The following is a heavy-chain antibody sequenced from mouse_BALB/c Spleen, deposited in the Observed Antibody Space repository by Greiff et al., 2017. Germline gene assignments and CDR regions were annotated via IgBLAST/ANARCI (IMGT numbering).Heavy chain of an antibody. CDR1: GYAFTNYL. CDR3: ARLSYYFDY. Sequence: VKLMESGAELVRPGTSVKVSCKASGYAFTNYLIEWVKQRPGQGLEWIGVINPGSGGTNYNEKFKGKATLTADKSSSTAYMQLSSLTSDDSAVYFCARLSYYFDYWGQGTTLTVSS. V-gene: IGHV1-54*01. CDR2: INPGSGGT. J-gene: IGHJ2*01.